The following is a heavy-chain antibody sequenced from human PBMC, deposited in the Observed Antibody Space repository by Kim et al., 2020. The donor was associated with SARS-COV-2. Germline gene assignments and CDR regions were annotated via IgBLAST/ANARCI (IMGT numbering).Heavy chain of an antibody. CDR3: ARDPDCSGGSCYSEYFQH. Sequence: ASVKVSCKASGYTFTSYGISWVRQAPGQGLEWMGWISAYNGNTNYAQKLQGRVTMTTDTSTSTAYMELRSLRSDDTAVYYCARDPDCSGGSCYSEYFQHWGQGTLVTVSS. J-gene: IGHJ1*01. D-gene: IGHD2-15*01. CDR1: GYTFTSYG. CDR2: ISAYNGNT. V-gene: IGHV1-18*04.